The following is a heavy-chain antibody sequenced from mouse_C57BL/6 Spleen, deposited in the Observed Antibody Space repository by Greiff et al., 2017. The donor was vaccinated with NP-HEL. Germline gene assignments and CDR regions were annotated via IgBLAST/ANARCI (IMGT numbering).Heavy chain of an antibody. CDR2: IDPSDSYT. CDR3: ARSDGSSYHYYAMDY. CDR1: GYTFTSYW. D-gene: IGHD1-1*01. J-gene: IGHJ4*01. Sequence: QVQLQQPGAELVKPGASVKLSCKASGYTFTSYWMQWVKQRPGQGLEWIGEIDPSDSYTNYNQKFKGKATLTVDTSASTAYMQLSSLTSEDSAVYYCARSDGSSYHYYAMDYWGQGTSVTVSS. V-gene: IGHV1-50*01.